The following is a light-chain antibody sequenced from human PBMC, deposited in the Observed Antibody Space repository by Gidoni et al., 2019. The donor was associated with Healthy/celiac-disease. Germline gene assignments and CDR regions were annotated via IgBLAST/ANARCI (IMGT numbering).Light chain of an antibody. CDR2: GAS. V-gene: IGKV3-20*01. Sequence: ELVLTPSPGTLSLSPGERATLSCRASQSVSSSYLAWYQQKPGQAPRLLIYGASSRATGIPDRCSGSGSGTDFTLTISRLEPEDFAVYYCQQYGSSRLTFGGGTKVEIK. CDR3: QQYGSSRLT. CDR1: QSVSSSY. J-gene: IGKJ4*01.